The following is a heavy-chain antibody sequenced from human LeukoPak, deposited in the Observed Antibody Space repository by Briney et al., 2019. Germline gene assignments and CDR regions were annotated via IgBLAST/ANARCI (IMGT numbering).Heavy chain of an antibody. J-gene: IGHJ4*02. D-gene: IGHD6-19*01. CDR2: IYSGGST. Sequence: GGSLRLSCAASGFTFSRYAMSWVRQAPGKGLEWVSVIYSGGSTYYADSVKGRFTISRDNSKNTLYLQMNSLRAEDTAVYYCARGYSSGWYDFDYWGQGTLVTVSS. CDR1: GFTFSRYA. V-gene: IGHV3-53*01. CDR3: ARGYSSGWYDFDY.